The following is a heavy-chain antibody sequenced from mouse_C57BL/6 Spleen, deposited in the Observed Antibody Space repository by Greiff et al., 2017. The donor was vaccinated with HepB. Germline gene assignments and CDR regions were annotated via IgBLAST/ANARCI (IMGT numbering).Heavy chain of an antibody. J-gene: IGHJ2*01. CDR2: ISYDGSN. D-gene: IGHD2-4*01. V-gene: IGHV3-6*01. Sequence: EVQLVESGPGLVKPSQSLSLTCSVTGYSITSGYYWNWIRQFPGNKLEWMGYISYDGSNNYNPSLKNRISITRDTSKNQFFLKLNSVTTEDTATYYCARRDYEDFDYWGQGTTLTVSS. CDR3: ARRDYEDFDY. CDR1: GYSITSGYY.